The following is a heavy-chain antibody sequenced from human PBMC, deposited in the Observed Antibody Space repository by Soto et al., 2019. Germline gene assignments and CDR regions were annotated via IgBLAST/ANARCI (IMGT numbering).Heavy chain of an antibody. J-gene: IGHJ5*02. CDR3: ARVVPGAEAWFGP. V-gene: IGHV1-18*01. CDR2: ISLYSDGT. CDR1: GYTFSNYG. D-gene: IGHD2-2*01. Sequence: ASVKVSCKTSGYTFSNYGITWVRQAPGQPLEWLGWISLYSDGTNYAQKFQGRVSMTTATSTTTAYMELRSLRSDDTAAYYCARVVPGAEAWFGPWGQGTLVTVSS.